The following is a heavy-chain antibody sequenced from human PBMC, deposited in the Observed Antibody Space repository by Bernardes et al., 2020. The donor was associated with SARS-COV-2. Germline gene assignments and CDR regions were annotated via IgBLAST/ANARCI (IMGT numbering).Heavy chain of an antibody. CDR3: ARESSGWYHEWYFDL. V-gene: IGHV3-33*01. CDR2: IWYDGSNK. J-gene: IGHJ2*01. Sequence: GGSLRLSCAASGFTFSSYGMHWVRQAPGKGLEWVAVIWYDGSNKYYADSVKGRFTISRDNSKNTLYLQMNSLRAEDTAVYYCARESSGWYHEWYFDLWGRGTLVTVSS. CDR1: GFTFSSYG. D-gene: IGHD6-19*01.